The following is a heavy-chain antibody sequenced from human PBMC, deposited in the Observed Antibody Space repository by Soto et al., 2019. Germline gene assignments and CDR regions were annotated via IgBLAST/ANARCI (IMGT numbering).Heavy chain of an antibody. Sequence: SETLSLTCTVSGGSIGSYYWTWIRQPPGKGLEWIGHIYYTGSTNYNPSLKSRVTISIDTSENQFSLKLHSGTAADTAVYYCARHSYDSSGYYFALGLDVWGQGTTVTVSS. CDR3: ARHSYDSSGYYFALGLDV. D-gene: IGHD3-22*01. J-gene: IGHJ6*02. V-gene: IGHV4-59*01. CDR2: IYYTGST. CDR1: GGSIGSYY.